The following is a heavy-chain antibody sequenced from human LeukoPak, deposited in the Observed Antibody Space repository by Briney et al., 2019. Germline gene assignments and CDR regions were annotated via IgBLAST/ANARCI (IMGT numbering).Heavy chain of an antibody. J-gene: IGHJ3*02. D-gene: IGHD2-21*02. V-gene: IGHV4-59*08. CDR2: IYYSGSS. Sequence: SETLSLTCTVSGGSISSYYWSWIRQPPGKGLEWIGYIYYSGSSNYNPSLKSRVTISVDTSKNQFSLKLSSVTAADTAVYYCARRRYCGGDCYSRGAFDIWGQGTMVTVSS. CDR3: ARRRYCGGDCYSRGAFDI. CDR1: GGSISSYY.